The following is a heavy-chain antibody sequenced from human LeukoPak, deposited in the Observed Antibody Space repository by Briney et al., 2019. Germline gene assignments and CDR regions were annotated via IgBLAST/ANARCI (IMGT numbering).Heavy chain of an antibody. V-gene: IGHV4-34*01. D-gene: IGHD2-15*01. CDR3: ATPGYCSGGSCYSEYYFDY. CDR1: GGSFSGYY. Sequence: PSETLSLTCAVYGGSFSGYYWSWVRQPPGKGLEWIGEINHSGSTNYNPSLKSRVTISVDTSKNQFSLKLSSVTAADTDVYYCATPGYCSGGSCYSEYYFDYWGQGTLVTVSS. CDR2: INHSGST. J-gene: IGHJ4*02.